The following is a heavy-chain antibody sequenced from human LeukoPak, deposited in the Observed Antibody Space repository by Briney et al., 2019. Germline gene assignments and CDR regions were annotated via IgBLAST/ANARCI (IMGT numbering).Heavy chain of an antibody. J-gene: IGHJ4*02. CDR3: AGGDY. CDR2: LWTGGST. Sequence: SETLSLTCTVSGGSINCYYWSWVRQRPGKGLGFIGYLWTGGSTNYNPSLKSRVTISRDTSKNQFSLKLSSVTAADTAVYYCAGGDYWVQGTLVTVSS. V-gene: IGHV4-4*09. D-gene: IGHD2-15*01. CDR1: GGSINCYY.